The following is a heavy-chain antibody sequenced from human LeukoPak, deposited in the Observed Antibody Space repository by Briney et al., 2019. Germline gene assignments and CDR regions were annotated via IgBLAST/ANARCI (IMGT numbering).Heavy chain of an antibody. CDR3: AKDEGYSYAFDY. V-gene: IGHV3-30*18. CDR1: GFTFNSYS. CDR2: ISYDGSNK. Sequence: HPGGSLRLSCAASGFTFNSYSMNWLRQAPGKGLEGVAVISYDGSNKYYEDSVKGRFTISRDTSKNTLYLQMNSLNAEDKDWYYRAKDEGYSYAFDYWGQGTLVTVSS. D-gene: IGHD5-18*01. J-gene: IGHJ4*02.